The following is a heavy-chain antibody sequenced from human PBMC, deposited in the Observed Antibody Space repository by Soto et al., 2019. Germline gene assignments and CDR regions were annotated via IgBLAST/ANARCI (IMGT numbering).Heavy chain of an antibody. Sequence: ASVKFSCKTSGYNFNTYGINWVRQAPGQGLELMGWISAYDGKTTYEEKFQGRVTMTTDTSTSTAYMELRSLRSDDTAIYYCARDPHEFWTSYWFDPWGQGTPVTVSS. CDR2: ISAYDGKT. CDR1: GYNFNTYG. D-gene: IGHD3-3*01. CDR3: ARDPHEFWTSYWFDP. V-gene: IGHV1-18*01. J-gene: IGHJ5*02.